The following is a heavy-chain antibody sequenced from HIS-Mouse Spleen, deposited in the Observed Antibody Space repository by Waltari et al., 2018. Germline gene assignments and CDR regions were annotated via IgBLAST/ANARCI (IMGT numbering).Heavy chain of an antibody. D-gene: IGHD6-13*01. CDR3: ARHEGQQLVTSLFDY. V-gene: IGHV4-39*01. CDR2: IYYSGST. CDR1: GGSISSRSYY. J-gene: IGHJ4*02. Sequence: QLQLQESGPGLVKPSETLSLTCTVSGGSISSRSYYWGWIRPPPGKGLEWIGSIYYSGSTYYNPSLKSRVTISVDTSKNQFSLKLSSVTAADTAVYYCARHEGQQLVTSLFDYWGQGTLVTVSS.